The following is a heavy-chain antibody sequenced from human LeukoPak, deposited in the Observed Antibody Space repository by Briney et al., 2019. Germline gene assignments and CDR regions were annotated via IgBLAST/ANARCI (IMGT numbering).Heavy chain of an antibody. D-gene: IGHD3-10*01. J-gene: IGHJ5*02. CDR3: ARGIRYSSFPFDP. CDR1: GGSFSGYY. CDR2: INHSGST. Sequence: SETLSLTCAAYGGSFSGYYWSWIRQPPGKGLEWIGEINHSGSTNYNPSLKSRVTISVDTSKNQFSLKLSSVTAADTAVYYCARGIRYSSFPFDPWGQGTLVTVSS. V-gene: IGHV4-34*01.